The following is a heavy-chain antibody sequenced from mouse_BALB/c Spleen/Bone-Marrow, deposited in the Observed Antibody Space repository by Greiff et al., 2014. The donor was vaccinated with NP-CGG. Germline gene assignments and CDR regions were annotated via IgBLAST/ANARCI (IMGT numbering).Heavy chain of an antibody. D-gene: IGHD2-1*01. J-gene: IGHJ4*01. V-gene: IGHV1S81*02. CDR3: ARDGNYRYAMDY. Sequence: QVQLKQSGDELVKPGASVKLSCMASGFTFTSYWIRWVKQRPGQGPEWIGEINPSNGRTNYNEKFKSKATLTEDKSSSTAYMQLSSLTSEDSAVYYCARDGNYRYAMDYWGQGTSVTVSS. CDR1: GFTFTSYW. CDR2: INPSNGRT.